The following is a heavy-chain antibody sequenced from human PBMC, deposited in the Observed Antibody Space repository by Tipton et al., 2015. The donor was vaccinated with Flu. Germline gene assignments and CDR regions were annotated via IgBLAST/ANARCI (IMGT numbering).Heavy chain of an antibody. CDR2: IYYSGNT. CDR1: SYPITTNFY. Sequence: LRLSCTVSSYPITTNFYWGWIRQSPGKGLEWIGSIYYSGNTYYNPSLKSRVSISIDTSRKQFSLKLSSVTAADTAVYYCARGYHGSGNYSPVGIDSWGQGTLVTVSS. D-gene: IGHD3-10*01. CDR3: ARGYHGSGNYSPVGIDS. J-gene: IGHJ4*02. V-gene: IGHV4-38-2*02.